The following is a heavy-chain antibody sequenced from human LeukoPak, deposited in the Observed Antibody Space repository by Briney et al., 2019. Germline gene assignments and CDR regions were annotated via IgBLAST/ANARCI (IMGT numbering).Heavy chain of an antibody. D-gene: IGHD3-22*01. CDR3: VKANPDSSGYYYYDAFDI. CDR2: ISSNGGST. J-gene: IGHJ3*02. Sequence: GGSLRLSCSASGFTFSSYAMHWVRQAPGKGLEYVSAISSNGGSTYYADSVKGRFTISRDNSKNTLYRQMSTLRAEDTAVYCCVKANPDSSGYYYYDAFDIWGQGTMVTVSS. CDR1: GFTFSSYA. V-gene: IGHV3-64D*06.